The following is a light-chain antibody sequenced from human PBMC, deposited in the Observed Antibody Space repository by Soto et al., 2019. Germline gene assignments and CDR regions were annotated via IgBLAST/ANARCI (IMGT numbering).Light chain of an antibody. V-gene: IGLV4-69*01. CDR2: LNSDGSH. CDR1: SGHSSYA. CDR3: QTWGTGIRV. J-gene: IGLJ1*01. Sequence: QLVLTQSPSASASLGASVKLTCTLSSGHSSYAIAWHQQQPEKGPRYLMKLNSDGSHSKGDGIPHRFSGSSSGAERYLTISSLQSEDEADYYCQTWGTGIRVFGTGTKLTVL.